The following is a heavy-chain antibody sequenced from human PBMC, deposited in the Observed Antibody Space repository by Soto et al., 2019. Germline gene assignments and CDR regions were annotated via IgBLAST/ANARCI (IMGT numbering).Heavy chain of an antibody. V-gene: IGHV4-39*01. J-gene: IGHJ6*02. CDR3: ARGYYDFFYGMDV. CDR2: IYYSGST. Sequence: PSETLSLTCTVSGGSISSSSYYWGWIRQPPGKGLEWIGSIYYSGSTYYNPSLKSRVTISVDTSKNQFSLKLSSVTAADTAVYYCARGYYDFFYGMDVSGQGTTVTVYS. CDR1: GGSISSSSYY.